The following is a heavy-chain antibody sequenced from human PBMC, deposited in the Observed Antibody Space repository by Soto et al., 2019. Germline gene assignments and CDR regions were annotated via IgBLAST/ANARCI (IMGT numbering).Heavy chain of an antibody. CDR2: IDPSDSYT. CDR1: GYSFTSYW. CDR3: ASRHCSGGSCFNAAAFDI. Sequence: PGESLKISCKGSGYSFTSYWISWVRQMPGKGLEWMGRIDPSDSYTNYSPSFQGHVTISADKSISTAYLQWSSLKASDTAMYYCASRHCSGGSCFNAAAFDIWGQGTMVTRLL. D-gene: IGHD2-15*01. J-gene: IGHJ3*02. V-gene: IGHV5-10-1*01.